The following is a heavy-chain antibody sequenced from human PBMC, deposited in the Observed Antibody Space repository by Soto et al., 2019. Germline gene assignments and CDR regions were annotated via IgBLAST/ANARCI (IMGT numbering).Heavy chain of an antibody. CDR3: AREYSSGWYFYYGMDV. V-gene: IGHV6-1*01. CDR2: TYYRSKWYN. D-gene: IGHD6-19*01. Sequence: PPQTLSLTCAISGDSVSSNSAAWNWIRQSPSRGLEWLGRTYYRSKWYNDYAVSVKSRITINPDTSKNQFSLQLNSVTPEDTAVYYCAREYSSGWYFYYGMDVWGQGTTVIVSS. J-gene: IGHJ6*02. CDR1: GDSVSSNSAA.